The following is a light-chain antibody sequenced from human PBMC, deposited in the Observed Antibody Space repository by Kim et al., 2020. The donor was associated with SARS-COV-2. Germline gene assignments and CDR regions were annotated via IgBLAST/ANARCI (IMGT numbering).Light chain of an antibody. CDR2: DDS. CDR3: SSYTSSSTRRV. Sequence: QSALTQPASASGSPGQSITISCTGTSSDIGGYNYVSWYQQHPGKAPKVMIYDDSKRPSGVSNRFSGSKSGNTASLTISGLQAEDEADYYCSSYTSSSTRRVFGGGTKLTVL. CDR1: SSDIGGYNY. V-gene: IGLV2-14*03. J-gene: IGLJ3*02.